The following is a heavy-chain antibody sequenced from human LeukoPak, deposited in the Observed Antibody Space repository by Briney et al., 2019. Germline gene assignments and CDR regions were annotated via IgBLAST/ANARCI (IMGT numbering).Heavy chain of an antibody. CDR1: GGSISSGLYY. D-gene: IGHD2-15*01. Sequence: SETLSLTCTVSGGSISSGLYYWGWIRQPPGKGLEWIGSIYYSGSTYYNPSLKSRVTISVDTSKNQFSLKLSSVTAADTAVYYCARGYCSGGSCGYYYYMDVWGKGTTVTVSS. V-gene: IGHV4-39*07. CDR3: ARGYCSGGSCGYYYYMDV. J-gene: IGHJ6*03. CDR2: IYYSGST.